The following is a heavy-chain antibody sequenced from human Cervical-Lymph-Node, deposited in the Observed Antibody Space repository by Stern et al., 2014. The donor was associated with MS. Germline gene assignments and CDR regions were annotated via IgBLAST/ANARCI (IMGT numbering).Heavy chain of an antibody. V-gene: IGHV3-43D*03. J-gene: IGHJ4*02. CDR2: ISWDGHDA. CDR3: AKGDSADYAYLDS. Sequence: QLVESGGVVVQPGGSLRLSCATSGFIFDDYSMHWVRQAPGKGLEWVSVISWDGHDAYYADSVKGRFTMSRDNSKDSLYLQMNSRRAEDTALYYCAKGDSADYAYLDSWGQGTLVTVSS. CDR1: GFIFDDYS. D-gene: IGHD4-17*01.